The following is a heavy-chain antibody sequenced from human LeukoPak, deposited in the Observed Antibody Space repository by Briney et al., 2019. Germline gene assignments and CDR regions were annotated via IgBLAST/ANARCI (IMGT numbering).Heavy chain of an antibody. Sequence: SETLSLTCTVSGGSISSYYWSWLRQPPGKGLEWIGYIYYSGSTNYNPSLKSRVTISVDTSKNQFSLKLSSVTAADTAVYYCARVESSWYIEKWGQGTLVTVSS. CDR2: IYYSGST. V-gene: IGHV4-59*01. CDR1: GGSISSYY. D-gene: IGHD6-13*01. J-gene: IGHJ4*02. CDR3: ARVESSWYIEK.